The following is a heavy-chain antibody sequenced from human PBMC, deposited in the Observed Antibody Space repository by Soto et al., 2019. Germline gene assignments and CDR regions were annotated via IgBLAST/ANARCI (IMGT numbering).Heavy chain of an antibody. D-gene: IGHD1-1*01. Sequence: SETLSLTCAVSGGSISSSNWWSWVRQPPGKGLEWIGEIYHSGNTNYNPSLKSRVTISVDKSKNQFSLKLSSVTAADTAVYYCARTYNWNDVDAFDIWGQGTMVTVSS. V-gene: IGHV4-4*02. CDR1: GGSISSSNW. CDR3: ARTYNWNDVDAFDI. CDR2: IYHSGNT. J-gene: IGHJ3*02.